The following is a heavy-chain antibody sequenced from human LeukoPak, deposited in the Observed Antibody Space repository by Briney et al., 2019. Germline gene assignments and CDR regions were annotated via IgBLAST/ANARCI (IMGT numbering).Heavy chain of an antibody. CDR3: AKDRGRVTMVRGVIDY. CDR2: ISGRGDST. V-gene: IGHV3-23*01. D-gene: IGHD3-10*01. Sequence: GGSLRLSCAASGFTFSSYAMSWVRQAPGKGLEWVSAISGRGDSTYYADSVKGRFTISRDNSKNTLYLQMNSLRAEDTAVYYCAKDRGRVTMVRGVIDYWGQGTLVTVSS. J-gene: IGHJ4*02. CDR1: GFTFSSYA.